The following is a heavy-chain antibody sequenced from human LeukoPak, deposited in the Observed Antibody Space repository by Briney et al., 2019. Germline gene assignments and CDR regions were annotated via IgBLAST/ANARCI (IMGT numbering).Heavy chain of an antibody. CDR2: ISSSGSPI. J-gene: IGHJ4*02. CDR1: GFTFSDYF. V-gene: IGHV3-11*04. D-gene: IGHD6-19*01. Sequence: GGSLRLSCAASGFTFSDYFMSWIRQAPGKGLEWVSYISSSGSPIYYADFVKGRFTISRDNAKNSLYLQMNSLRAEDTAVYYCARGRGLGELAVASFDSWGQGILVTVSS. CDR3: ARGRGLGELAVASFDS.